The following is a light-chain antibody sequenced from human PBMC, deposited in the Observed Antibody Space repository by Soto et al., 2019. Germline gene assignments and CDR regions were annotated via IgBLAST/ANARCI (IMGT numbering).Light chain of an antibody. Sequence: AIRMTQSPSSFSASTGDRVTITCRASQGISSYLAWYQQKPGKAPKLLIYAASTLQSGGPSRFSGSGSGTNVTLTISCLQSEDFATYYCQQYYSYLRSTFGGGTKVEIK. J-gene: IGKJ4*01. V-gene: IGKV1-8*01. CDR1: QGISSY. CDR2: AAS. CDR3: QQYYSYLRST.